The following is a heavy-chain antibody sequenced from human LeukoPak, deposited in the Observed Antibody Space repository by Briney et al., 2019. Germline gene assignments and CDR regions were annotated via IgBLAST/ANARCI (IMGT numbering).Heavy chain of an antibody. V-gene: IGHV3-66*01. CDR1: GFTVTSNY. CDR2: IYSGGSI. Sequence: GGSLRLSCAASGFTVTSNYMNWVRQAPGNGPEWVSVIYSGGSIYYADSVKGRFTISRDNSKNTLYLQMNSLRAEDTAVYYCARSPRVADQTFDYWGQGTLVTVSS. CDR3: ARSPRVADQTFDY. D-gene: IGHD3-3*01. J-gene: IGHJ4*02.